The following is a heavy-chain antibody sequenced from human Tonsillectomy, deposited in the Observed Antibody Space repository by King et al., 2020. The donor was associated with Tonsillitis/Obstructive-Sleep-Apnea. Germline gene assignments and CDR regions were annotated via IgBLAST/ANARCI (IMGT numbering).Heavy chain of an antibody. V-gene: IGHV7-4-1*02. Sequence: QLVQSGSELKKPGASVKISCKASGYSFNKFAVIWVRRAPGQGLEWMGWINTNTGNPTYAQAFTGRFVFSLDTSVRTAYLEISSLKTEDTAIYVCARASTSSFWRPPYWGQGPLVPVSS. CDR3: ARASTSSFWRPPY. J-gene: IGHJ4*02. CDR1: GYSFNKFA. CDR2: INTNTGNP. D-gene: IGHD3-3*01.